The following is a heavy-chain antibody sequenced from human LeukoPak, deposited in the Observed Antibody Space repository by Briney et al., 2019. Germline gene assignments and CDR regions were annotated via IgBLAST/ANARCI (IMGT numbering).Heavy chain of an antibody. J-gene: IGHJ4*02. Sequence: SETLSLTCTVSGGSISSSSYYGGWIRQPPGKGLEWIGSIYYSGSTYYNPSLKSRVTISVDTSNNQFSLKLSSVTAADTAVYYCATDTSMVTDYWGQGTLVTVFS. CDR1: GGSISSSSYY. D-gene: IGHD5-18*01. CDR2: IYYSGST. V-gene: IGHV4-39*01. CDR3: ATDTSMVTDY.